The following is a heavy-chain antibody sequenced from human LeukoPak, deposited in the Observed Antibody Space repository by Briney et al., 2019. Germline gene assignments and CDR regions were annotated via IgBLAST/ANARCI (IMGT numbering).Heavy chain of an antibody. J-gene: IGHJ4*02. CDR2: LNPSRGTT. D-gene: IGHD3-16*01. Sequence: GASVKVSCKASGYNFSSYCIQWVRQDPGQRLEWMGLLNPSRGTTAYAPKFQGRVTMTRYTSSNTVYMELRGLRSDDTAIYYCARDATRGIGGSYDLDFWGQGSLVTVSS. CDR1: GYNFSSYC. CDR3: ARDATRGIGGSYDLDF. V-gene: IGHV1-46*01.